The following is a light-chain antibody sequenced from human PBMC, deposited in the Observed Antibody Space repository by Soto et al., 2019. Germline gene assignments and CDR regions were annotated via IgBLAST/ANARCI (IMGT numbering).Light chain of an antibody. Sequence: SVLTQRPSVSAAPGQRVTISCSGSSSNIGGNSVSWYQQLPGTAPKLLIYDDDKRPSGIPDRFSGSKSGTSATLGITGFQTGDEADHYCGSWDSSLSAYVFGTGTKVTVL. CDR3: GSWDSSLSAYV. V-gene: IGLV1-51*01. CDR1: SSNIGGNS. CDR2: DDD. J-gene: IGLJ1*01.